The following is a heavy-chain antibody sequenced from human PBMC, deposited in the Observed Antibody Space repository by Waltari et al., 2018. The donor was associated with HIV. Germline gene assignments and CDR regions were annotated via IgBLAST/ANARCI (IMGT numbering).Heavy chain of an antibody. CDR3: AKEGYSYALDY. J-gene: IGHJ4*02. CDR2: ISWNSGSI. D-gene: IGHD5-18*01. V-gene: IGHV3-9*01. CDR1: GFTFDDYA. Sequence: EVQLVESGGGLVQPGRSLRLSCAASGFTFDDYAMHWVRQAPGKGLGWVSGISWNSGSIGYADSVKGRFTISRDNAKNSLYMQMNSLRAEDTALYYCAKEGYSYALDYWGQGTLVTVSS.